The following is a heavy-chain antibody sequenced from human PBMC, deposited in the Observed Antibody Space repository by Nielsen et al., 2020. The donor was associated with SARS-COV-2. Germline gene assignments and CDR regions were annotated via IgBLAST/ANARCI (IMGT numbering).Heavy chain of an antibody. CDR1: GFTFSSYG. V-gene: IGHV3-33*01. D-gene: IGHD3-22*01. CDR2: IWYDGSNK. J-gene: IGHJ4*02. CDR3: ARDYYDMASLPDY. Sequence: GESLKISCAASGFTFSSYGMHWVRQAPGKGLEWVAVIWYDGSNKYYADSVKGRFTISRDNSKNTLYLQMNSLRAEDTAVYYCARDYYDMASLPDYWGQGTLVTVSS.